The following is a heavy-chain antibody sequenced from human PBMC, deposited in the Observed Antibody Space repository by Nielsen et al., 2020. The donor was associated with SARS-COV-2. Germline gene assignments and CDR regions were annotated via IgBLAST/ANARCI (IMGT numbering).Heavy chain of an antibody. CDR3: VKDRWGPIRGANMDV. CDR1: GFTFSDYG. V-gene: IGHV3-64D*09. Sequence: GESLKISCSASGFTFSDYGMHWVRQAPGKGLKYVSAISNNGDRTYYADSVKGRFTIPRDNSKNSLFLQMSSPRDADTAVYYCVKDRWGPIRGANMDVWGRGTTVTVSS. CDR2: ISNNGDRT. J-gene: IGHJ6*03. D-gene: IGHD3-10*01.